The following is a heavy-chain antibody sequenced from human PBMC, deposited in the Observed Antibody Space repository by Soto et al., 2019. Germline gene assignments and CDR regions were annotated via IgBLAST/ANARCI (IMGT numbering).Heavy chain of an antibody. J-gene: IGHJ5*02. Sequence: GGSLRLSCAASGFTFSTYAMSWVRQAPGKGLDWVTAISNSGGSTYNADSVKGRFTNSRDNSKNMLYLQMNSLRAEDTAIYYCAKVVVETAFDWFDPWGQGTPVTVSS. D-gene: IGHD2-21*02. V-gene: IGHV3-23*01. CDR1: GFTFSTYA. CDR3: AKVVVETAFDWFDP. CDR2: ISNSGGST.